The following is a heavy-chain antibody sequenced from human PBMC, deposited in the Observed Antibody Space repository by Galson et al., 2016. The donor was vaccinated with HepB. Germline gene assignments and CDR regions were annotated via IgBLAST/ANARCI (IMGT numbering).Heavy chain of an antibody. CDR2: IISSFGTA. D-gene: IGHD6-19*01. V-gene: IGHV1-69*13. J-gene: IGHJ4*02. CDR1: GGTISSYA. CDR3: ATISIAMAGQITY. Sequence: SVKVSCKASGGTISSYAISWVRQAPGQGLEWMGGIISSFGTANYAQHFRGRLTITADESTNTAYMGLTSLRSEDTALDYCATISIAMAGQITYWGQGTLVTVSS.